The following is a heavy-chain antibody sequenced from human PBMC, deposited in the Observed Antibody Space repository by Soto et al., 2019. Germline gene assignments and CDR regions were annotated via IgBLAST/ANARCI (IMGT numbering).Heavy chain of an antibody. D-gene: IGHD6-19*01. CDR1: GFSVSSNY. CDR3: AKGYSSGWYWDYYYYGMDV. V-gene: IGHV3-66*03. Sequence: GGSLRLSCEASGFSVSSNYMSWVRQAPGKGLEWVAVIYSSGSNRYYADSVKGRFTISRDNSKNTLYLQMNSLRAEDAAVYYCAKGYSSGWYWDYYYYGMDVWGQGTTVTVSS. J-gene: IGHJ6*02. CDR2: IYSSGSNR.